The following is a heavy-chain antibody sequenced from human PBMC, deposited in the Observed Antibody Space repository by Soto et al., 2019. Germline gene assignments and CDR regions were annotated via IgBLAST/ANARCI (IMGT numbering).Heavy chain of an antibody. CDR2: ASAYNRNT. D-gene: IGHD6-19*01. J-gene: IGHJ1*01. CDR3: ARERQCEPPLY. Sequence: QVRLVQSGAEVKRPGASVRVSCKASGYTFTNYGITWVRQVPGQGLEWMGWASAYNRNTNYAQKFEDRVIMTTDTSTGTAHTELRSLRYDDTALYFCARERQCEPPLYWGQGTLVTVSS. V-gene: IGHV1-18*01. CDR1: GYTFTNYG.